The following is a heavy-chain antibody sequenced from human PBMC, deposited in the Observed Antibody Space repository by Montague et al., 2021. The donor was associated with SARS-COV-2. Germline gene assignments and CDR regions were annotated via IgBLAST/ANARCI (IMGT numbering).Heavy chain of an antibody. J-gene: IGHJ6*02. CDR3: ARGLPVTTLYYYYGMDV. V-gene: IGHV4-34*01. CDR1: GGSFSGHY. D-gene: IGHD4-11*01. Sequence: SETLSLTCAVYGGSFSGHYWSWIRQPPGEGLEWIGEINHSGSTNYNPSLKSRVTISVDTSKNQFSLKLSSVTAADTAVYYCARGLPVTTLYYYYGMDVWGQGTTVTVSS. CDR2: INHSGST.